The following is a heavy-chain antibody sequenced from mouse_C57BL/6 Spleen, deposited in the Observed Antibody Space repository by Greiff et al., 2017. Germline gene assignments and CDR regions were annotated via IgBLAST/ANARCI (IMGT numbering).Heavy chain of an antibody. D-gene: IGHD1-1*02. CDR1: GYTFTNYE. Sequence: VQLQQSGAELVKPGASVTLSCKASGYTFTNYEMHWVKQTPVHGLEWIGDIDPETGGTTYNQKFKGKATLTADKSSSTAYMELRSLTSEDSAVXYCNRFPLSETRYWDVWGTGTTVTVSS. CDR2: IDPETGGT. J-gene: IGHJ1*03. CDR3: NRFPLSETRYWDV. V-gene: IGHV1-15*01.